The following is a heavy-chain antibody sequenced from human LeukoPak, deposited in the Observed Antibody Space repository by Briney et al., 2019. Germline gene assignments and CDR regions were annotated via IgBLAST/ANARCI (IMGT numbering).Heavy chain of an antibody. CDR1: GDSISSSNYY. V-gene: IGHV4-39*07. J-gene: IGHJ5*01. Sequence: PSETLSLTCNVSGDSISSSNYYWGWIRQTPGKGLEWIGSIFYSGNTYYTPSLKSRVTMSLDTSKNQFSLRLTSVTAADTAVYYCARQVAIVEPTDPNWFDSWGQGNLVTVSS. CDR2: IFYSGNT. D-gene: IGHD1-26*01. CDR3: ARQVAIVEPTDPNWFDS.